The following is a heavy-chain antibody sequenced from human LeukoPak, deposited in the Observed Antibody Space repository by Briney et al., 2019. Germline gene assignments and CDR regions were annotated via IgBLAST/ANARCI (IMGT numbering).Heavy chain of an antibody. CDR1: GYTFTSYG. CDR2: ISAYNGNT. D-gene: IGHD6-13*01. J-gene: IGHJ6*03. CDR3: ARGVSSWYFYYYMDV. Sequence: ASVKVSCKASGYTFTSYGISWVRQAPGQGLEWMGWISAYNGNTNYAQKLQGRVTMTTDTSTSTAYMELRSLRSDDTAVYYCARGVSSWYFYYYMDVWGKGTTVTISS. V-gene: IGHV1-18*01.